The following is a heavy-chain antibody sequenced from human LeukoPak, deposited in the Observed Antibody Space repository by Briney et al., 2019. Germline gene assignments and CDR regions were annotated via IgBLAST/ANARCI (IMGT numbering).Heavy chain of an antibody. V-gene: IGHV3-30*02. CDR2: LRYDESNK. D-gene: IGHD1-14*01. J-gene: IGHJ4*02. CDR3: AKDLPRTKTDFDY. Sequence: PGGSLRLSCAASGFTFSILGMLWVRQAPGKGLEGVAFLRYDESNKYYPDSVKGRFTISRDNSKKTLYLQLYSRRAEDTDVYYCAKDLPRTKTDFDYWGQGTLVTVSS. CDR1: GFTFSILG.